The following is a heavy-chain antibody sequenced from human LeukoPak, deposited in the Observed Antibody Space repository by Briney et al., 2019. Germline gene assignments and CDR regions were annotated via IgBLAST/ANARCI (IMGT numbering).Heavy chain of an antibody. CDR3: ARRVAATRYFDY. J-gene: IGHJ4*02. D-gene: IGHD6-19*01. CDR1: GGSISGSSYY. Sequence: KSSETLSLTCTVSGGSISGSSYYWGWIRPPPGKGLEWIGSMFYSGSTYYNPSLKSRVTISVDTSKNQFSLKLSSVTAADTAVYYCARRVAATRYFDYWGQGTLVTVSS. CDR2: MFYSGST. V-gene: IGHV4-39*01.